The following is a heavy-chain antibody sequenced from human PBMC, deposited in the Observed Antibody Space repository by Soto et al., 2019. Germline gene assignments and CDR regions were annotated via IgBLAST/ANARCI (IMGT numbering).Heavy chain of an antibody. Sequence: PEESLRLSYSSSGLTFSIYAMHGVRQAPGKGLEYVSSISTKGGSTDYTETVKGRFTISRDNSKNTVYLQMSSLRVEDTAVYYCVKGEYYYDSSGYYPFDYWGQGTLVTVSS. D-gene: IGHD3-22*01. CDR2: ISTKGGST. V-gene: IGHV3-64D*06. CDR3: VKGEYYYDSSGYYPFDY. J-gene: IGHJ4*02. CDR1: GLTFSIYA.